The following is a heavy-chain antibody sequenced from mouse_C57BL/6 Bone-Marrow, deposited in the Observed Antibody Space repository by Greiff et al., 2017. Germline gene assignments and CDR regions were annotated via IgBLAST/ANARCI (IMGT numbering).Heavy chain of an antibody. CDR2: IYPGGGYT. D-gene: IGHD2-12*01. Sequence: VQLQQSGAELVRPGTSVKMSCKASGYTFTNYWIGWAKQRPGHGLEWIGDIYPGGGYTNYNEKFKGRATLTADKTSSTDYMQFSSLTSEDSAIYYCARSDYSNDYYAMDDWGQGTSVTVSS. CDR3: ARSDYSNDYYAMDD. V-gene: IGHV1-63*01. CDR1: GYTFTNYW. J-gene: IGHJ4*01.